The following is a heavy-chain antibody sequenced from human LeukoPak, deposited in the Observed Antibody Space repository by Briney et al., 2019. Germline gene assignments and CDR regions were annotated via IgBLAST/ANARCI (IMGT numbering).Heavy chain of an antibody. Sequence: PGGSLRLSCAASGFTFSSYAMSWVRQAAGKGLEWVSAISGSGGSTYYADSVKGRFTISRDNSKNTLYLQMNSLRAEDTAVYYCARDLYWNVPYFDYWGQGTLVTVSS. CDR3: ARDLYWNVPYFDY. V-gene: IGHV3-23*01. CDR2: ISGSGGST. CDR1: GFTFSSYA. D-gene: IGHD1-1*01. J-gene: IGHJ4*02.